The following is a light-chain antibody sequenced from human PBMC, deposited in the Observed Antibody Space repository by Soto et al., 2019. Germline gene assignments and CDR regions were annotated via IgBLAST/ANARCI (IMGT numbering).Light chain of an antibody. Sequence: EIVMTQSPDKAPLYPGETATLSCRASQSVTTYLTWYQKQPGQAPRLLIYDASIRAPGVPARFSGSGSGTDFPLTISGLEPEDSGVYFCQQRKKWPLTFGGGTKVEIK. J-gene: IGKJ4*01. CDR3: QQRKKWPLT. CDR1: QSVTTY. CDR2: DAS. V-gene: IGKV3-11*01.